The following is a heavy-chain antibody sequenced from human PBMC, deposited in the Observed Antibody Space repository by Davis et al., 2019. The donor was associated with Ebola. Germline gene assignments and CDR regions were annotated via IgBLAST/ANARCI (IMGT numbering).Heavy chain of an antibody. J-gene: IGHJ4*02. CDR3: ARTSARGVTKGGYYFDY. Sequence: AASVKVSCKASGGTFSSYAISWVRQAPGQGLEWMGRIIPILGIANYAQKFQGRVTMTRDTSTSTVYMELSSLRSEDTAVYYCARTSARGVTKGGYYFDYWGQGTLVTVSS. CDR2: IIPILGIA. CDR1: GGTFSSYA. V-gene: IGHV1-69*04. D-gene: IGHD4-17*01.